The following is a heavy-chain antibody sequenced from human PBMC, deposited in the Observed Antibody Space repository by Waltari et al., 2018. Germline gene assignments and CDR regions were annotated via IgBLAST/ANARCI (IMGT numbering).Heavy chain of an antibody. Sequence: QVQLQESGPGLVKPSGTLSLTCAVSGASISSNYWWSWIRQSPGKGLEWLGQIHHSGRTYPTPSLKSRITISVDKSKNQFSLNLSAVNDADTAVYYCAADRANGLYFDYWGQGTLVTGSS. CDR1: GASISSNYW. D-gene: IGHD2-8*01. J-gene: IGHJ4*02. CDR2: IHHSGRT. CDR3: AADRANGLYFDY. V-gene: IGHV4-4*02.